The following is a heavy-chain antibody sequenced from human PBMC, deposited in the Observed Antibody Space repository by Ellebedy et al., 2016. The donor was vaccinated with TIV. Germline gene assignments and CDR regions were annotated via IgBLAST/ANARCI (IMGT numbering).Heavy chain of an antibody. CDR1: GFTSSNNS. J-gene: IGHJ4*02. CDR2: ISSTGTTI. D-gene: IGHD3-10*01. Sequence: PGGSLRLSCTASGFTSSNNSMNWVRQAPGKGLEWVSYISSTGTTIYYADSVEGRFTISRDNGKISLYLQMNSLRAEDTAIYYCAKDSGKYGWNSEYWGQGTQVTVSS. V-gene: IGHV3-48*04. CDR3: AKDSGKYGWNSEY.